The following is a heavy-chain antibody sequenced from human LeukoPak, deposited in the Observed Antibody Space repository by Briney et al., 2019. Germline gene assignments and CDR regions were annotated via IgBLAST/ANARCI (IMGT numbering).Heavy chain of an antibody. CDR3: ATSGIVVVPAAIRDWPIGY. CDR1: GGSISSYY. J-gene: IGHJ4*02. V-gene: IGHV4-4*07. D-gene: IGHD2-2*01. Sequence: SETLSLTCTVSGGSISSYYWSWIRQPAGKGLEWIGRIYTSGSTNYNPSLKSRVTMSVDTSKNQFSLKLSSVTAADTAVYYCATSGIVVVPAAIRDWPIGYWGQGTLVTVSS. CDR2: IYTSGST.